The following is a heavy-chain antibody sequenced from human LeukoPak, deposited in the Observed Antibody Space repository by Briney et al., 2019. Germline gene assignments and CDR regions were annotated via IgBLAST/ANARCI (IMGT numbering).Heavy chain of an antibody. CDR2: ISAYNGNT. CDR1: GYTFTSYG. D-gene: IGHD5-18*01. J-gene: IGHJ4*02. CDR3: ARDAGWRDTAMVHFDY. V-gene: IGHV1-18*01. Sequence: GASVKVSCKASGYTFTSYGISWVRQAPGQGLEWMGWISAYNGNTNYAQKLQGGVTMTTDTSTSTAYMELRSLRSDDTAVYYCARDAGWRDTAMVHFDYWGQGTLVTVSS.